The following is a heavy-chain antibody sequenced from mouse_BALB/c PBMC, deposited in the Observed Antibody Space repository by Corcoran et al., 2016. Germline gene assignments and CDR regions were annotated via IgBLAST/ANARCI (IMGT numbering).Heavy chain of an antibody. Sequence: EVQLQQSGPELVKPGASVKMSCKASGYTFTSYDMQWVKQKPGQGLEWIGYINPYNDGNKYNEKFKGKATLTSDKPSSPAYMELSILTSEAAAVYYCARYAYCNVYYYAMDYWGKGTSVTVSS. D-gene: IGHD2-1*01. J-gene: IGHJ4*01. CDR1: GYTFTSYD. CDR3: ARYAYCNVYYYAMDY. CDR2: INPYNDGN. V-gene: IGHV1S136*01.